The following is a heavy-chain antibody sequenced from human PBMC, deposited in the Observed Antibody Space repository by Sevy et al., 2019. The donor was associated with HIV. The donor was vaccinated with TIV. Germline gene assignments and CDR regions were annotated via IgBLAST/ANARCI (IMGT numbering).Heavy chain of an antibody. Sequence: SESLSLTCTVSGGSISSGGYYWSWIRQHPGKGLEWIGYIYYSGSTYYNASLKSRVTISVDTSKNQFSLKLSSVTAADTAVYYCARDNYSGKVTHYYYYGMDVWGQGTTVTVSS. D-gene: IGHD2-21*02. CDR3: ARDNYSGKVTHYYYYGMDV. CDR2: IYYSGST. V-gene: IGHV4-31*03. J-gene: IGHJ6*02. CDR1: GGSISSGGYY.